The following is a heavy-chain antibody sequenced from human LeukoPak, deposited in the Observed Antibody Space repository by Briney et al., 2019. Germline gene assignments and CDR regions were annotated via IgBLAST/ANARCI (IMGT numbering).Heavy chain of an antibody. J-gene: IGHJ5*02. CDR1: GYSFTAYY. Sequence: ASVKVSCKASGYSFTAYYMHWVRQAPGQGLEWMGWINPSSGGTNYAQKFQGRVTMTRDTSIRTAYMELRMLRSDDTAVYYCARASVITGSTETFDPWGQGTLVTVSS. CDR3: ARASVITGSTETFDP. D-gene: IGHD1-20*01. V-gene: IGHV1-2*02. CDR2: INPSSGGT.